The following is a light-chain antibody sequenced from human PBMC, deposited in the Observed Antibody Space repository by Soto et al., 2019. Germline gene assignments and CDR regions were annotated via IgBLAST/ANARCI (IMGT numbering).Light chain of an antibody. J-gene: IGKJ3*01. CDR3: LQYNKWPLT. V-gene: IGKV3-15*01. CDR1: QFISTN. CDR2: AAS. Sequence: EIVMTQSPATLSVSPGERATLSCRASQFISTNLAWYQQKPGQPPRLLIYAASTRATGIPARLSGSGSGTEFTLTISSLQSEDFAVYYGLQYNKWPLTFGPGTKVNIK.